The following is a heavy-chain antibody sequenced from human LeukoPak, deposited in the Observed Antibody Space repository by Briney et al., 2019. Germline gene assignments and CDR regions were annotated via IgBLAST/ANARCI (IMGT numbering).Heavy chain of an antibody. V-gene: IGHV3-48*01. D-gene: IGHD3-3*01. J-gene: IGHJ6*02. Sequence: PGGSLRLSCAASGFTFSSYSMNWVRQAPGKGLEWVPYISSSSSTIYYADSVKGRFTISRDNAKNSLYLQLNSLRAEDTAVYYCARDMYDDYGMDVWGQGTTVTVSS. CDR2: ISSSSSTI. CDR1: GFTFSSYS. CDR3: ARDMYDDYGMDV.